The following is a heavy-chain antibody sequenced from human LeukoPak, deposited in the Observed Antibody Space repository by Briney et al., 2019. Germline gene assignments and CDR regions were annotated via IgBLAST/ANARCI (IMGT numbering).Heavy chain of an antibody. CDR3: ARHALATVTDPSFDY. CDR1: GGSFSGYY. Sequence: PSETLSLTCAVYGGSFSGYYWSWIRQPPGKGLEWIGEINHRGSTNYNPSLKSRVTISVDTSKNQFSLKLSSVTAADTAVYYCARHALATVTDPSFDYWGQGTLVTVSS. CDR2: INHRGST. V-gene: IGHV4-34*01. D-gene: IGHD2-21*02. J-gene: IGHJ4*02.